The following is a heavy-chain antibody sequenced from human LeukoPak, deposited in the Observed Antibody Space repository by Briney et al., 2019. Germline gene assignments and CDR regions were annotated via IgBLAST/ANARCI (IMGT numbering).Heavy chain of an antibody. Sequence: GGSLRLSCAASGFTFDDYAMHWVRQAPGKGLEWVANIKQDGSEKYYVDSVKGRFTISRDNAKNSLYLQMNSLRAEDTAVYYCARVGSSGSYYEDYWGQGTLVTVSS. CDR3: ARVGSSGSYYEDY. D-gene: IGHD3-10*01. J-gene: IGHJ4*02. V-gene: IGHV3-7*01. CDR1: GFTFDDYA. CDR2: IKQDGSEK.